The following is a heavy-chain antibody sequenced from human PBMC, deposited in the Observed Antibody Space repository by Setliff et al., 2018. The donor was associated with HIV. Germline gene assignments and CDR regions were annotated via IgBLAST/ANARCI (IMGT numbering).Heavy chain of an antibody. J-gene: IGHJ4*02. CDR3: ARVGLSSGYLGGPFGY. V-gene: IGHV4-34*01. CDR2: IDHSGST. CDR1: GFTFSNAW. D-gene: IGHD3-22*01. Sequence: KTSETLRLSCAASGFTFSNAWMSWVRQPPGKGLEWIGEIDHSGSTKYNPSLKSRVTISVDTSKNQFSLKLRSVTAADTAVYYCARVGLSSGYLGGPFGYWGQGTLVTVSS.